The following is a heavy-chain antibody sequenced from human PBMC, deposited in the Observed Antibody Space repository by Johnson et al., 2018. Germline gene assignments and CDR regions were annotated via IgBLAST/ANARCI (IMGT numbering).Heavy chain of an antibody. V-gene: IGHV4-34*01. CDR3: AKRLTGNYHDVFDI. J-gene: IGHJ3*02. CDR1: DGSSSIYY. CDR2: VNHRGRT. D-gene: IGHD3-9*01. Sequence: QVQLQQWGAGLLKXSETXSLXCAGSDGSSSIYYYIWIRQPPGKRLEWIGEVNHRGRTTYNPSLKSRVTISIDTSKNQFSLSLRSLTAADTAVYYCAKRLTGNYHDVFDIWGQWTMVTVSS.